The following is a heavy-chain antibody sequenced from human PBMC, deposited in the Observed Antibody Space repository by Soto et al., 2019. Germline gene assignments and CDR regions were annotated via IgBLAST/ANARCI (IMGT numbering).Heavy chain of an antibody. J-gene: IGHJ3*02. D-gene: IGHD6-19*01. CDR2: IYYSGST. CDR1: GGSISSYY. V-gene: IGHV4-59*01. Sequence: SETLSLTCTVSGGSISSYYWSWIRQPPGKGLEWIGYIYYSGSTNYNPSLKSRVTISVDTSKNQFSLKLSSVTAADTAVYYCARARSSGWYSDAFDIWGQGTMVTVSS. CDR3: ARARSSGWYSDAFDI.